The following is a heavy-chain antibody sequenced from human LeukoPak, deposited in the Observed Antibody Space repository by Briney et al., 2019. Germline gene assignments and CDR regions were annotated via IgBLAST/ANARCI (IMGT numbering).Heavy chain of an antibody. V-gene: IGHV4-61*01. CDR1: GGSISSISYY. CDR3: ARGTAAAVPFLTG. D-gene: IGHD3-9*01. J-gene: IGHJ4*02. Sequence: SETLSLTCTVSGGSISSISYYWSWIRQPPGKGLEWIGYIYYSGSTNYNPSLKSRVTISVDTSKNQFSLKLSSVTAADTAVYYCARGTAAAVPFLTGWGQGTLVTVSS. CDR2: IYYSGST.